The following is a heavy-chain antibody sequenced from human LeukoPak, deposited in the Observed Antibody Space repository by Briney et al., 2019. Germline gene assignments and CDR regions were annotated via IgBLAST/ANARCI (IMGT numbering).Heavy chain of an antibody. J-gene: IGHJ5*02. V-gene: IGHV4-59*12. CDR2: ISYSGST. Sequence: ETLSLTCPVSGGSISSYYWSWIRQPPGKGLEWIGYISYSGSTYYNPSLKSRVTISVDTSKNQFSLKLSSVTAADTAVYYCARVTYSSGFNWFDPWGQGTLVTVSS. D-gene: IGHD6-19*01. CDR1: GGSISSYY. CDR3: ARVTYSSGFNWFDP.